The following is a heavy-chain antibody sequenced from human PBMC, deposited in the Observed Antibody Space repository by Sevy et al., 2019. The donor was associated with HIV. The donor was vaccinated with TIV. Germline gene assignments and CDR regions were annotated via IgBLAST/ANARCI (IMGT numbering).Heavy chain of an antibody. D-gene: IGHD2-15*01. CDR2: ISGSGGST. V-gene: IGHV3-23*01. CDR3: AKDVVVVAAKFYYFDY. J-gene: IGHJ4*02. Sequence: GGSLRLSCAASGFTFSSHAMSWVRQAPGKGLEWVSAISGSGGSTYYADSVKGRFTISRDNSKNTLYLQMNSLRAEDTAVYYCAKDVVVVAAKFYYFDYWGQGTLVTVSS. CDR1: GFTFSSHA.